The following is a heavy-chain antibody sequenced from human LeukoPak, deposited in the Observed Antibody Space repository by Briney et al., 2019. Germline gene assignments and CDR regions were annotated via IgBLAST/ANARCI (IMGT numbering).Heavy chain of an antibody. J-gene: IGHJ4*02. CDR1: GDSISHYY. CDR3: ARQVVAVAGTGYFDY. V-gene: IGHV4-39*01. CDR2: IYYSGST. D-gene: IGHD6-19*01. Sequence: SETLSLTCTVSGDSISHYYWGWIRQPPGKGLEWIGSIYYSGSTYYNASLKSRGTISVDTSKNQFSLKLNSVTAADTAVYFCARQVVAVAGTGYFDYWGQGTLVTVSS.